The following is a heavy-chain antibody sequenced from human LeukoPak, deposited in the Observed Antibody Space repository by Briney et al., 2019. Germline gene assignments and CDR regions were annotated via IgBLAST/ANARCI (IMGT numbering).Heavy chain of an antibody. D-gene: IGHD2-15*01. CDR3: ATARCSGDGCYPNWIDP. J-gene: IGHJ5*02. CDR2: VNHSGSA. CDR1: GGSFSGYY. Sequence: SETLSLTSAVYGGSFSGYYWNWIRQPPGKGLEWIGEVNHSGSANYNPSLKSRVTIAVGTSENQFSLKLTSVTAADTAVYYCATARCSGDGCYPNWIDPWGQGTLVSVSS. V-gene: IGHV4-34*01.